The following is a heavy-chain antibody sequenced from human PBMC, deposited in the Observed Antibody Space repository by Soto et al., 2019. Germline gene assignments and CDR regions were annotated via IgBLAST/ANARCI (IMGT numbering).Heavy chain of an antibody. D-gene: IGHD2-2*01. CDR2: MNPNSGNT. J-gene: IGHJ5*02. Sequence: QVQLVQSGAEVKKPGASVKVSCKASGYTFTSYDINWVRQATGQGLEWMGWMNPNSGNTGYAQKFQGRVTMPRNTSISTAYMELSSLRSEDTAVYYCARGGVDIVVVPAASDWFDPWGQGTLVTVSS. CDR3: ARGGVDIVVVPAASDWFDP. CDR1: GYTFTSYD. V-gene: IGHV1-8*01.